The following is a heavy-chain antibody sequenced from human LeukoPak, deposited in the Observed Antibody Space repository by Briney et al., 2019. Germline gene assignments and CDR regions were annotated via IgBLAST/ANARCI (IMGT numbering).Heavy chain of an antibody. CDR2: IYYCGST. CDR1: GGSISSYY. J-gene: IGHJ6*03. CDR3: ARASPGFSRIPYYYYYCYMDV. D-gene: IGHD2-15*01. V-gene: IGHV4-59*01. Sequence: SETLSLTCTVSGGSISSYYWSWIRQPPGKGLEWIGYIYYCGSTNYNPSLKCRVTISVDTSKNQFSLKQSSVTAADTAVYYCARASPGFSRIPYYYYYCYMDVWGKGTTVTVSS.